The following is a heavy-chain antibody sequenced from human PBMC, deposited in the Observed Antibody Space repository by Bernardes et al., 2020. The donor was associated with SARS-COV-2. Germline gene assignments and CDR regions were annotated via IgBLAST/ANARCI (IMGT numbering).Heavy chain of an antibody. CDR1: GFSFRDHY. J-gene: IGHJ4*02. Sequence: GGSLRLSCTASGFSFRDHYMNWIREAPGKGLEWISYIRSGGTTIHYADSVKGRFTISRDDVTNSLYLQMNSLRAEDTGVYYCASVVTSVVYWGRGTLVTVSS. V-gene: IGHV3-11*01. CDR2: IRSGGTTI. D-gene: IGHD2-21*02. CDR3: ASVVTSVVY.